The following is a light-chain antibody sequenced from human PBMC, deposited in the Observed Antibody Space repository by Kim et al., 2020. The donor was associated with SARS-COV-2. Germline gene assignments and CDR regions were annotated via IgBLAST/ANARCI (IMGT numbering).Light chain of an antibody. CDR3: QSYDSSNVV. V-gene: IGLV6-57*02. CDR1: SGSIASNY. J-gene: IGLJ2*01. Sequence: NFMLTQPHSVSESPGKTVTISCTGSSGSIASNYVQWYQQRPGSAPTTVIYEDNQRPSGVPDRFSGSIDSSSNSASLTISGLKTEDVADYYCQSYDSSNVVFGGGTQLTVL. CDR2: EDN.